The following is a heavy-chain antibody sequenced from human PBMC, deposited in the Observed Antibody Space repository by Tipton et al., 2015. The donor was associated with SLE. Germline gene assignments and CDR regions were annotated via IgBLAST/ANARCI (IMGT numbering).Heavy chain of an antibody. CDR2: IYYSGST. CDR1: GGSISSGDYY. J-gene: IGHJ1*01. D-gene: IGHD3-22*01. Sequence: LRLTCTVSGGSISSGDYYWSWIRQPPGKGLEWIGYIYYSGSTYYNPSLKSRVTISVDTSKNQFSLKLSSVTAADTAVYYCARGGGTYYYDSSGYRNAEYFQHWGQGTLVTVSS. V-gene: IGHV4-30-4*01. CDR3: ARGGGTYYYDSSGYRNAEYFQH.